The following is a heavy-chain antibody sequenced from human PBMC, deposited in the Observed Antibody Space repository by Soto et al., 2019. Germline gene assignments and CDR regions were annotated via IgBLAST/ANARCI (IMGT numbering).Heavy chain of an antibody. D-gene: IGHD2-2*01. CDR2: IYYSGST. CDR1: GGSISSGGYY. CDR3: AREDNCSSTSCSYGMDV. V-gene: IGHV4-31*03. Sequence: QVQLQESGPGLVKPSQTLSLTCTVSGGSISSGGYYWSWIRQHPGKGLEWIGYIYYSGSTYYNPSLKSRVTISVDTSKNQFSLKLSSVTAADTAGYYCAREDNCSSTSCSYGMDVWGQGTTVTVSS. J-gene: IGHJ6*02.